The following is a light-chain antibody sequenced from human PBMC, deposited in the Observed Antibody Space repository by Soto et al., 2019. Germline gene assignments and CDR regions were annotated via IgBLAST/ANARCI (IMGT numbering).Light chain of an antibody. J-gene: IGKJ1*01. V-gene: IGKV1-5*01. CDR3: QQYNSYPWK. Sequence: DIQMTQSPSTLSASVGDRVTITCRASQSISSWLAWYQQKPGKAPKLLIYDASTLESGVPSRFSGSGSGTEFTLTISSLQPDDFATYYCQQYNSYPWKFGQGTKVEFK. CDR1: QSISSW. CDR2: DAS.